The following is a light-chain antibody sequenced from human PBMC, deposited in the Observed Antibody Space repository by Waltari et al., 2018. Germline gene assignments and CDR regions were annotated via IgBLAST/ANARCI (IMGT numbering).Light chain of an antibody. CDR2: LGS. J-gene: IGKJ1*01. CDR3: MQALQTPRT. Sequence: DIVMTQSPVSLPVTPGEPASISCRSSQSLLHSNTHNYLDWYVQKPGQSPQLLIYLGSNRASGVPDRFSGRGSGTYFTLKISRVETEDVGVYYCMQALQTPRTFGQGTKVEI. V-gene: IGKV2-28*01. CDR1: QSLLHSNTHNY.